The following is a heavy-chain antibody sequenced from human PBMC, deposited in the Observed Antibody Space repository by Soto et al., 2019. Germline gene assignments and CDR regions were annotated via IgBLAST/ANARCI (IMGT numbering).Heavy chain of an antibody. D-gene: IGHD6-19*01. CDR2: ISYDGSSK. J-gene: IGHJ4*02. CDR1: GFTFSSYA. V-gene: IGHV3-30*04. Sequence: QVQLVESGGGVVQPGRSLRLSCAASGFTFSSYAMHWVRQAPGKGLEWVAVISYDGSSKYYADSVKGRLTISRDNSKNTLYLQLNSLRVEDTAIYYCADGWNYFDYWGQGTLVTVSS. CDR3: ADGWNYFDY.